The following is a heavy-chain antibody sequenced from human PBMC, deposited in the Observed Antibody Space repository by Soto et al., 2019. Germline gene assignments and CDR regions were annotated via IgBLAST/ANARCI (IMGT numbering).Heavy chain of an antibody. V-gene: IGHV1-18*01. Sequence: QVQLVQSGAEVKKPGASVKVSCKTSGYTFTSYGISWVRQAPGQGLEWIGWISAYNGNTNYAQKLQGSVTMTTDTPTRTAYMELRSLRSDDTAVYYCARGNGPVQLERWDAFEIWGQGTMVTVSS. CDR3: ARGNGPVQLERWDAFEI. J-gene: IGHJ3*02. D-gene: IGHD1-1*01. CDR2: ISAYNGNT. CDR1: GYTFTSYG.